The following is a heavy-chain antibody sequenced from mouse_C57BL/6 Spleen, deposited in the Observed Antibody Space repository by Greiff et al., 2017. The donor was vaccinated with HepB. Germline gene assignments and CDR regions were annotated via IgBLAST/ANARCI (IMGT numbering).Heavy chain of an antibody. CDR2: INPSSGYT. J-gene: IGHJ4*01. V-gene: IGHV1-4*01. Sequence: QVQLKESGAELARPGASVKMSCKASGYTFTSYTMHWVKQRPGQGLEWIGYINPSSGYTKYNQKFKDKATLTADKSSSTAYMQLSSLTSEDSAVYYCARGVTTDSPHYYAMDYWGQGTSVTVSS. CDR1: GYTFTSYT. D-gene: IGHD2-2*01. CDR3: ARGVTTDSPHYYAMDY.